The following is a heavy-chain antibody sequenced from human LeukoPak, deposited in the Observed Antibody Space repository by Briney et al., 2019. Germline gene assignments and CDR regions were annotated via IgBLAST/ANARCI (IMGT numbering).Heavy chain of an antibody. CDR1: GGSISSYY. Sequence: PSETLSLTCTVSGGSISSYYWSWIRQPPGKGLEWIGYIYYSGSTYYNPSLKSRVTISVDRSKNQFSLKLSSVTAADTAVYYCARARYYDILTGPLPDYWGQGTLVTVSS. J-gene: IGHJ4*02. V-gene: IGHV4-59*12. CDR3: ARARYYDILTGPLPDY. D-gene: IGHD3-9*01. CDR2: IYYSGST.